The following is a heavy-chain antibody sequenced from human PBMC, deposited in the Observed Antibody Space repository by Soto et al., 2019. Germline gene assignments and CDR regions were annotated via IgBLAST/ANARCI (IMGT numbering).Heavy chain of an antibody. D-gene: IGHD4-17*01. Sequence: SETLSLTCTVSGGSVTSVSYYWSWIRQPPGKGLEWIGYIYYTGTTHYNPSLKSRVTISIDTSKKQFSLKMSSVTAADTAVYYCRVWDGDASFYYYYGMDVWGQGTTVTVSS. CDR2: IYYTGTT. CDR1: GGSVTSVSYY. J-gene: IGHJ6*02. V-gene: IGHV4-61*01. CDR3: RVWDGDASFYYYYGMDV.